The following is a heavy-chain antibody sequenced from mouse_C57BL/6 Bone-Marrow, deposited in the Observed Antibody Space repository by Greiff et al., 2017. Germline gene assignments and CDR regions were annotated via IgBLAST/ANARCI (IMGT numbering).Heavy chain of an antibody. D-gene: IGHD1-1*01. CDR1: GFTFSDFY. V-gene: IGHV7-1*01. Sequence: EVKLMESGGGLVQSGRSLRLSCATSGFTFSDFYMEWVRQAPGKGLEWIAASRNKANDYTTEYSASVKGRFIVSRDTSQSILYLQMNALRAEDTAIYYCARDAYDGSSFYWYFDVWGTGTTVTVSS. CDR2: SRNKANDYTT. CDR3: ARDAYDGSSFYWYFDV. J-gene: IGHJ1*03.